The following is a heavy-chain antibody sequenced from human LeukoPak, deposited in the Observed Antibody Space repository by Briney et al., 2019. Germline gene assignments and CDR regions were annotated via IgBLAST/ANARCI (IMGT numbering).Heavy chain of an antibody. V-gene: IGHV1-2*02. CDR1: GYTFTGYY. J-gene: IGHJ3*02. D-gene: IGHD4-17*01. Sequence: ASVKVSCKASGYTFTGYYMHWVRQAPGQGLEWMGWINPNSGGTNYAQKFQGRVTMTRDTSISTAYMELSRLRSDDTAVYYCARDLETTNAFDIWGQGTMVTVSS. CDR3: ARDLETTNAFDI. CDR2: INPNSGGT.